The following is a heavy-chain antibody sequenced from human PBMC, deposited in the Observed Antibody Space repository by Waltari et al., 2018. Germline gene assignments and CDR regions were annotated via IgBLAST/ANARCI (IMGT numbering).Heavy chain of an antibody. D-gene: IGHD3-16*01. J-gene: IGHJ5*02. CDR1: GGSISISSHY. V-gene: IGHV4-39*07. CDR2: IYYNGRT. Sequence: QLQLQESGPGAVKPSETPSLTCTVSGGSISISSHYWDWIRQPPGKGLEWIGSIYYNGRTYYNASLKTRVSMSVDTSRNQFSLNLNSVTAADTAVYYCARGGAPDGWFDPWGQGTLVNVSS. CDR3: ARGGAPDGWFDP.